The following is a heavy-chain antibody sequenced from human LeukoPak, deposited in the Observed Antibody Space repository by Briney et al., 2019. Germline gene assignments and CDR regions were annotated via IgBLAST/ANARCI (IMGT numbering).Heavy chain of an antibody. CDR2: VIPIFGTA. V-gene: IGHV1-69*05. J-gene: IGHJ4*02. CDR3: ARATAAGTASFDY. CDR1: GGTFSSYA. D-gene: IGHD6-13*01. Sequence: SVKVSCKASGGTFSSYAISWVRQAPGQGLEWMGGVIPIFGTANYAQKFQGRVTITTDESTSTAYMELSSLRSEDTAVYYCARATAAGTASFDYWGQGTLVTVSS.